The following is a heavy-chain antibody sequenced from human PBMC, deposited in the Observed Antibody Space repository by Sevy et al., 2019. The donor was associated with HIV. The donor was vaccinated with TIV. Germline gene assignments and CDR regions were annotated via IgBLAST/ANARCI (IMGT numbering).Heavy chain of an antibody. CDR3: ARGAIVVVVAAKIWFDP. D-gene: IGHD2-15*01. V-gene: IGHV1-3*01. CDR2: INAGNGNT. Sequence: ASVKVSCKASGYTFTSYAMHWVRQAPGQRLEWMGWINAGNGNTKYSQKFQGRVTITRDTSASTDYMELSSLRSEDTAVYYCARGAIVVVVAAKIWFDPWGQGTLVTVSS. J-gene: IGHJ5*02. CDR1: GYTFTSYA.